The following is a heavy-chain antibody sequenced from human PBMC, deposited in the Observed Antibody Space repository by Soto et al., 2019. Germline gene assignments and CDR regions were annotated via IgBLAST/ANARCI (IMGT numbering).Heavy chain of an antibody. J-gene: IGHJ3*02. CDR1: GGTFSSYA. V-gene: IGHV1-69*13. CDR2: IIPIFGTA. D-gene: IGHD1-26*01. Sequence: ASVKVSCKASGGTFSSYAISWVRQAPGQGLEWMGGIIPIFGTANYAQKFQGRVTITADESTSTAYMELSSLRSEDTAVYYCARPYSGSNDAFDIWGQGTMVTVSS. CDR3: ARPYSGSNDAFDI.